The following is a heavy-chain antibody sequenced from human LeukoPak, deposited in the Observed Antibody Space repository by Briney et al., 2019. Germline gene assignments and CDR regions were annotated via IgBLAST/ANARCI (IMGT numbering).Heavy chain of an antibody. J-gene: IGHJ4*02. D-gene: IGHD5-24*01. CDR1: GFAFSTYW. V-gene: IGHV3-74*01. Sequence: GGSLRLSCAASGFAFSTYWIHWVRQTPGKGLVWFSRISRDGSRTDYADSVKGRFTVSRDNAKNTVYLQMNSLRVDDTAVYYCGRDTGYGYNSYFDSWGQGTLVTVSS. CDR2: ISRDGSRT. CDR3: GRDTGYGYNSYFDS.